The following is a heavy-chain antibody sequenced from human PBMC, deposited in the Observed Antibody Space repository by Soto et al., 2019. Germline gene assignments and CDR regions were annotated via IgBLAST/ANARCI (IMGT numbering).Heavy chain of an antibody. CDR3: ARGTGYCSGGSCSHDAFDI. D-gene: IGHD2-15*01. V-gene: IGHV3-33*01. Sequence: QVQLVESGGGVVQPGRSLRLSCAASGFTFSSYGMHWVRPAPGKGLEWVAVIWYDGSNKYYADSVKGRFTISRDNSNNTLYLQMNSLRAEDTAVYYCARGTGYCSGGSCSHDAFDIWGQGTMVTVSS. J-gene: IGHJ3*02. CDR1: GFTFSSYG. CDR2: IWYDGSNK.